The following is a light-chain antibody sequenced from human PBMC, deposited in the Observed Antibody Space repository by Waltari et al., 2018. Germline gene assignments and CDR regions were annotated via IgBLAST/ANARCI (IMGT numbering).Light chain of an antibody. Sequence: QSALTQPASVSGSPGQSITISCTGTSSDIGDYIVSWYQQHPGKAPQHMIYEVGSRPPGVCMRCSGSKSGNTASLTISGLQADDEADYYCLSYTTSSILGVFGGGTKLTVL. CDR1: SSDIGDYI. CDR3: LSYTTSSILGV. CDR2: EVG. J-gene: IGLJ3*02. V-gene: IGLV2-14*01.